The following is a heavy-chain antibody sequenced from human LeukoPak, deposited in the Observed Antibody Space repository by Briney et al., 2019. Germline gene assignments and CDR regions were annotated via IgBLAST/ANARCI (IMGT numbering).Heavy chain of an antibody. V-gene: IGHV3-23*01. Sequence: PGGSLRLSCAASGFTFSYYVMGWVRQAPGKGLEWVSTISNYTYYADSAKARLSSSRDNSKNTLYLQMNSLRAEDTAVYYCARKTPLNPHNYWGQGTLVTVSS. J-gene: IGHJ4*02. CDR3: ARKTPLNPHNY. CDR2: ISNYT. CDR1: GFTFSYYV.